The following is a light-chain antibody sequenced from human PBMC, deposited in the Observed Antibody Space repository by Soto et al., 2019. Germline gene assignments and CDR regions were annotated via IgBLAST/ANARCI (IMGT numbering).Light chain of an antibody. CDR3: ATWDDSLNGPV. V-gene: IGLV1-44*01. CDR2: END. J-gene: IGLJ2*01. CDR1: SSNIGGNT. Sequence: QSVLTQPPSASGTPGQRVTISCSVRSSNIGGNTVNWYQQLPGTAPKLLINENDQRPSGVPDRFSGSKSGTSASLAISELQSDDEAAYYCATWDDSLNGPVFGGGTKLTVL.